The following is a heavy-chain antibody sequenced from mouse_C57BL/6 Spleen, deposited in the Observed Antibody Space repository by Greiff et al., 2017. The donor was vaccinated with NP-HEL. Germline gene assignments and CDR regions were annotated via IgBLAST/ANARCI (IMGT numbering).Heavy chain of an antibody. CDR2: IDPSDSYT. V-gene: IGHV1-59*01. Sequence: VQLQQPGAELVRPGTSVKLSCKASGYTFTSYWMHWVKQRPGQGLEWIGVIDPSDSYTNYNQKFKGKATLTVDTSSSTAYMQLSSLTSEDCTVYYCANYVGSQQYYAMDDWGKGTSVTVSS. CDR3: ANYVGSQQYYAMDD. D-gene: IGHD1-1*01. CDR1: GYTFTSYW. J-gene: IGHJ4*01.